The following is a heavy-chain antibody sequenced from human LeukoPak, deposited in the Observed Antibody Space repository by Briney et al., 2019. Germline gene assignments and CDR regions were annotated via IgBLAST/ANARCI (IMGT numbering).Heavy chain of an antibody. Sequence: GGSLRLSCAASGCTFNNYGMHWVREAPGKGLEWVAVISYDGSNKYYADSVKGRFTISRDNSKNTLYLQMNSLRAEDTAVYYCAAHWLDIWGQGTMVTVSS. CDR2: ISYDGSNK. J-gene: IGHJ3*02. CDR1: GCTFNNYG. CDR3: AAHWLDI. V-gene: IGHV3-30*03.